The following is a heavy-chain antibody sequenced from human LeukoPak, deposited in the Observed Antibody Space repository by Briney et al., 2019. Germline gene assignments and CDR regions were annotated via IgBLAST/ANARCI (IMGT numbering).Heavy chain of an antibody. V-gene: IGHV1-2*02. Sequence: ASVKVSCKASGYTFTGYYMHWVRQAPGQGLEWMGWINPNSCGTNYAQKFQGRVTMTRDTSISTAYMELSRLRSDDTAVYYCARDGDSGYDYKLDYWGQGTLVTVSS. CDR1: GYTFTGYY. CDR2: INPNSCGT. D-gene: IGHD5-12*01. J-gene: IGHJ4*02. CDR3: ARDGDSGYDYKLDY.